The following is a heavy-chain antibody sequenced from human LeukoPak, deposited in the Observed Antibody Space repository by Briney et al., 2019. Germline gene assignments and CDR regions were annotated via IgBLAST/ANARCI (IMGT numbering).Heavy chain of an antibody. J-gene: IGHJ3*02. CDR2: IYSGGST. CDR3: ASLIWFGDLDI. V-gene: IGHV3-53*01. D-gene: IGHD3-10*01. CDR1: GFTVSSNY. Sequence: PGGSLRLSCAASGFTVSSNYMSWVRQAPGKGLEWVSVIYSGGSTYYADSVKGRFTISRDNSKNTLYLQMHSLRAEDTAVYYCASLIWFGDLDIWGQGTMVTVSS.